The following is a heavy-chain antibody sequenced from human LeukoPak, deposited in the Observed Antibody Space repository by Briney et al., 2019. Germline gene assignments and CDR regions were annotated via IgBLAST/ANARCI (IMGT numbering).Heavy chain of an antibody. J-gene: IGHJ4*02. CDR3: ARRGAVAAPLDY. V-gene: IGHV3-20*04. D-gene: IGHD6-19*01. CDR1: GFTFGDYG. Sequence: GSLRLSCAASGFTFGDYGMNWVRQAPGKGLEWVSGIYWNGGTIGYADSVKGRFTISRDTAKNSLYLQMNSLRVEDTAFYYCARRGAVAAPLDYGGQGTLVTVSS. CDR2: IYWNGGTI.